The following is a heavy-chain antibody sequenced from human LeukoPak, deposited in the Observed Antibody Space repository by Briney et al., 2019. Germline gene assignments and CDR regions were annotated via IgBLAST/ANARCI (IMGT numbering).Heavy chain of an antibody. CDR1: GFTFGDYA. V-gene: IGHV3-49*04. CDR3: TREVVVYFDAFDI. Sequence: PGRSLRLSCTASGFTFGDYAMSWVRQAPGKGLEWVGFIRSKAYGGTTEYAASVKGRFTISRDDSKSIAYLQMNSLKTEDTAVYYCTREVVVYFDAFDIWGQGKMVTVSS. CDR2: IRSKAYGGTT. J-gene: IGHJ3*02. D-gene: IGHD2-2*01.